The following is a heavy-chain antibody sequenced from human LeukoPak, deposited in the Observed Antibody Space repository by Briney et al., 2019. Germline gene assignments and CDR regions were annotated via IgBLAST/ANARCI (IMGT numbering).Heavy chain of an antibody. D-gene: IGHD6-13*01. CDR2: ISAYNGNT. CDR3: ARDGAGDSSSPNGFDP. CDR1: GYTFTSYG. Sequence: ASVKVSCKASGYTFTSYGISWVRQAPGQGLEWMGCISAYNGNTNYAQKHQGRVTMTTDTSTSTAYRELRSLRSDDAAVYCCARDGAGDSSSPNGFDPWGQGTLVTVSS. J-gene: IGHJ5*02. V-gene: IGHV1-18*01.